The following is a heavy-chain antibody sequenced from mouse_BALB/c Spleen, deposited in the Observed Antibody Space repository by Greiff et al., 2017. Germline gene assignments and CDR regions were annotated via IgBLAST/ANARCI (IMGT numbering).Heavy chain of an antibody. CDR2: INPSSGYT. D-gene: IGHD1-1*01. Sequence: VQLQESGAELARPGASVKMSCKASGYTFTSYTMHWVKQRPGQGLEWIGYINPSSGYTNYNQKFKDKATLTADKSSSTAYMQLSSLTSEDSAVYYCARRGGSSYGYAMDYWGQGTSVTVSS. J-gene: IGHJ4*01. CDR3: ARRGGSSYGYAMDY. V-gene: IGHV1-4*01. CDR1: GYTFTSYT.